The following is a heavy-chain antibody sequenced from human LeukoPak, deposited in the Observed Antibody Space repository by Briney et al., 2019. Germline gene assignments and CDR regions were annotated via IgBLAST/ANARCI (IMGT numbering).Heavy chain of an antibody. Sequence: PSETLSLTCTVSGGSISSSSYYWGWIRQPPEKGLEWIGSIYYSGSTYYNPSLKSRVTISVDTSKNQFSLKLSSVTAADAAVYYCARSRRVRPRATYNWFDPWGQGTLVTVSS. V-gene: IGHV4-39*07. CDR1: GGSISSSSYY. CDR3: ARSRRVRPRATYNWFDP. D-gene: IGHD4-23*01. CDR2: IYYSGST. J-gene: IGHJ5*02.